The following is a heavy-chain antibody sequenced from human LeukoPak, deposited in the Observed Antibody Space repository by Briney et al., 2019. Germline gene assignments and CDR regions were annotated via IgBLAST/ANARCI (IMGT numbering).Heavy chain of an antibody. V-gene: IGHV4-34*01. CDR2: INHSGST. CDR3: AGALYSSSSSWFDR. CDR1: GGSFSGYY. D-gene: IGHD6-6*01. Sequence: SETLSLTCAVYGGSFSGYYWSWVRQPPGKGLEWIGEINHSGSTNYNTSLRSRVTISVDTSKNQFPRMLRSVDAEATAVAYFAGALYSSSSSWFDRWGQGTLVTVPS. J-gene: IGHJ5*02.